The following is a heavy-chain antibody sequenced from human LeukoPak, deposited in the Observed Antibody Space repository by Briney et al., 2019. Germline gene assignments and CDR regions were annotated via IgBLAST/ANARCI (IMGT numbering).Heavy chain of an antibody. CDR2: INSDGSST. CDR3: ARDPRFSSSGFDY. CDR1: GFTFSSYW. Sequence: PGGSLRLSCAASGFTFSSYWMHWVRQDPGKGLVWVSRINSDGSSTSYADSVKGRFTLYRDNAKNTLYLQMNSPRAEDTAVYYCARDPRFSSSGFDYWGQGTLVTVSS. V-gene: IGHV3-74*01. J-gene: IGHJ4*02. D-gene: IGHD3-3*01.